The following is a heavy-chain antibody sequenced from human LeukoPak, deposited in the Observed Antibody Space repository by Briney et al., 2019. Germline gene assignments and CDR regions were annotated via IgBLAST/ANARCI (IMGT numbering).Heavy chain of an antibody. V-gene: IGHV4-34*01. Sequence: KTSETLSLTCAVYGGSFSGYYWSWIRQPPGKGLEWIGEINHSGSTNYNPSLKSRVTISVDTSKNQFSLKLSSVTAADTAVYYCARQRRGVVVVPAAHSVRRGYWFDPWGQGTLVTVSS. CDR1: GGSFSGYY. J-gene: IGHJ5*02. CDR2: INHSGST. CDR3: ARQRRGVVVVPAAHSVRRGYWFDP. D-gene: IGHD2-2*01.